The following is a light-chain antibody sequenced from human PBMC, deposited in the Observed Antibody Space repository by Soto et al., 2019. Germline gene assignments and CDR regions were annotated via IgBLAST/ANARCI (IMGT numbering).Light chain of an antibody. CDR1: QGISTH. CDR2: DAT. V-gene: IGKV1-12*01. J-gene: IGKJ5*01. Sequence: DIHMTQSPSSVSASVGDRVTITCRASQGISTHLAWYQQKPGEAPKLLIYDATTLQSGVPSRFSGSGSGTDFTLTISSLQPEDFATYYCQEASRIPITFGQGTRLEI. CDR3: QEASRIPIT.